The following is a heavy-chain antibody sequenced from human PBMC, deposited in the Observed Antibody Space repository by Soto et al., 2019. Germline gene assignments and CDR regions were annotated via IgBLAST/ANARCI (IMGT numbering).Heavy chain of an antibody. D-gene: IGHD5-18*01. CDR3: VRALLHTSMGYPLFAP. CDR2: VQESVYT. Sequence: SETLSLTXTVSGASISTGAYYWGWVRQRPGRGLEGLGYVQESVYTKYKMALNSRLTISLDRSNNHFSLDLKSVTAADTAVYYCVRALLHTSMGYPLFAPWGQGTLVTVSS. J-gene: IGHJ5*02. CDR1: GASISTGAYY. V-gene: IGHV4-31*02.